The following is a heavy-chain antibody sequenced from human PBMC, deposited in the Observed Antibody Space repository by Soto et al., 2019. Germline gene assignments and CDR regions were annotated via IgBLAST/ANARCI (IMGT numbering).Heavy chain of an antibody. D-gene: IGHD2-15*01. Sequence: SETLSLTCTVSGVSVSKYYWSWIRQPPGKGLEWIAYIYSTGSANFNPSLSSRVPTSVDTSKNQFSLRLTAVTAADTAVYYCARTGYCSGGGCSNYYYYYMDVWGKGTTVTVSS. V-gene: IGHV4-59*02. CDR2: IYSTGSA. J-gene: IGHJ6*03. CDR3: ARTGYCSGGGCSNYYYYYMDV. CDR1: GVSVSKYY.